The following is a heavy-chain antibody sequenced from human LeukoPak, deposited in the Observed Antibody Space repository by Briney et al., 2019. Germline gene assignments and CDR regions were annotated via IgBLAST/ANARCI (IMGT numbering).Heavy chain of an antibody. CDR1: GYTFTSYG. V-gene: IGHV1-18*01. Sequence: ASVNVSCKASGYTFTSYGISWVRQAPGQGLEWMGWISAYNGNTNYAQKLQGRVTMTTDTSTSTAYMELRSLRSDDTAVYYCARDGIDIVVVPAANPHFDYWGQGTLVTVSS. J-gene: IGHJ4*02. D-gene: IGHD2-2*01. CDR2: ISAYNGNT. CDR3: ARDGIDIVVVPAANPHFDY.